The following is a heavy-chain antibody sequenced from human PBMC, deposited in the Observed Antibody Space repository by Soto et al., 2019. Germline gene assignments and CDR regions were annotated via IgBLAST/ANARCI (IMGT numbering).Heavy chain of an antibody. V-gene: IGHV3-21*01. Sequence: GGSLRLSFAASGFTFSSYSMNWVRQAPGKGLEWVSSISSSSSYIYYGDSVKGRFTISRDNAKNSLYLQMNSLRAEDTATYYCARVHYYDSSGFYLWGQGTLVTVSS. CDR3: ARVHYYDSSGFYL. CDR1: GFTFSSYS. D-gene: IGHD3-22*01. CDR2: ISSSSSYI. J-gene: IGHJ4*02.